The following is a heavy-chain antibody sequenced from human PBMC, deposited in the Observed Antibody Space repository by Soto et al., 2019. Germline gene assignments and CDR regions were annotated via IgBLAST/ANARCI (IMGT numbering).Heavy chain of an antibody. Sequence: EVQLLESGGGLVQPGGSLRLSCAASGFTFSSYAMSWVRQAPGKGLEWVSAISGSGGSTYYADPVKGRFTISRDNSKNTLYLQMNSLRAEDTAVYYCAKDRPRYYYDSSGIDYWGQGTLVTVSS. CDR3: AKDRPRYYYDSSGIDY. CDR1: GFTFSSYA. J-gene: IGHJ4*02. D-gene: IGHD3-22*01. V-gene: IGHV3-23*01. CDR2: ISGSGGST.